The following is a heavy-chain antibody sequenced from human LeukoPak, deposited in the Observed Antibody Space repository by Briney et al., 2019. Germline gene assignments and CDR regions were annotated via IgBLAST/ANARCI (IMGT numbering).Heavy chain of an antibody. V-gene: IGHV3-23*01. CDR2: ISGSGSNT. Sequence: GGSLRLSCAASGFTFSNYGMTWVRQAPGKGLEWVSSISGSGSNTFYADSVKGRFTISRDNSKNTLYLKMNSLRAEDTAVYYCAKTHSGSYYSAFDIWGQGTMVTVSS. CDR1: GFTFSNYG. CDR3: AKTHSGSYYSAFDI. J-gene: IGHJ3*02. D-gene: IGHD1-26*01.